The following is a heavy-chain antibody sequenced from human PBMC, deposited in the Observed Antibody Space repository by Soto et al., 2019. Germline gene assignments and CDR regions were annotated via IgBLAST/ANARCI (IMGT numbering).Heavy chain of an antibody. CDR1: GGSFSGYY. V-gene: IGHV4-34*01. CDR3: ARGRHCTNGVCYTFSYYYGMDV. D-gene: IGHD2-8*01. Sequence: QVQLQQWGAGLLKPSETLSLTCAVYGGSFSGYYWSWIRQPPGKGLEWIGEINHSGSTNYNPSLKSRVTISVDTSKTQFSLKLSSVTAADTAVYYCARGRHCTNGVCYTFSYYYGMDVWGQGTTVTVSS. J-gene: IGHJ6*02. CDR2: INHSGST.